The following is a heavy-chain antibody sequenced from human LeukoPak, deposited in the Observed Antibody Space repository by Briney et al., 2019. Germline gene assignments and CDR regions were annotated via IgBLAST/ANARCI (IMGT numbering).Heavy chain of an antibody. D-gene: IGHD3-3*01. J-gene: IGHJ4*02. CDR3: ATDRGWRTSGYYLYYFEY. CDR1: GFTVSSNY. V-gene: IGHV3-7*01. Sequence: GGSLRLSCAASGFTVSSNYMSWVRQAPGKGLEWVASIKHDGSEKYYVDSVRGRFTISRDNTMNSLYLQMSSLRAEDTAVYYCATDRGWRTSGYYLYYFEYWGQGTLVTYSS. CDR2: IKHDGSEK.